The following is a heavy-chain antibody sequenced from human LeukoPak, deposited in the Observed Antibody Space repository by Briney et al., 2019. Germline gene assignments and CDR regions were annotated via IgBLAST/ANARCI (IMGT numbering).Heavy chain of an antibody. CDR2: IIPIFGTA. Sequence: SVKVSCKASGYTFTTYTMNWVRQAPGQGLEWMGGIIPIFGTANYAQKFQGRVTITTDESTSTAYMELSSLRSEDTAVYYCARSPVEMATIGYPDYWGQGTLVTVSS. V-gene: IGHV1-69*05. D-gene: IGHD5-24*01. J-gene: IGHJ4*02. CDR3: ARSPVEMATIGYPDY. CDR1: GYTFTTYT.